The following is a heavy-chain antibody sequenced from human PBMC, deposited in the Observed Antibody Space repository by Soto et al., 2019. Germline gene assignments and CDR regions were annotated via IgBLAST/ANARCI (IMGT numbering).Heavy chain of an antibody. J-gene: IGHJ4*02. CDR3: ARGYYSSSWRVFDY. CDR1: GYTFSGYF. CDR2: MNPNSGGT. V-gene: IGHV1-2*02. Sequence: QVQLVQSGADVKKPGASVKVSCKTSGYTFSGYFMHWLRQAPGQALEWMGWMNPNSGGTDYAQNFQGRVSMTWDTSISTAYMELSRLRSDDTAIYYCARGYYSSSWRVFDYWGQGTLVTVSS. D-gene: IGHD6-13*01.